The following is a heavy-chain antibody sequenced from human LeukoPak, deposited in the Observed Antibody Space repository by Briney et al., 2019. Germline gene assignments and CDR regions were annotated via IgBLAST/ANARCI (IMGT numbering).Heavy chain of an antibody. D-gene: IGHD4/OR15-4a*01. Sequence: SETLSLTCAVYGGSFSGYYWSWIRQPPGKGLEWIGEINHSGSTNYNPSPKSRVTISVDTSKNQFSLKLSSVTAADTAVYYCARQGVGTYDYGDEGYYMDVWGKGTTVTISS. CDR1: GGSFSGYY. V-gene: IGHV4-34*01. J-gene: IGHJ6*03. CDR2: INHSGST. CDR3: ARQGVGTYDYGDEGYYMDV.